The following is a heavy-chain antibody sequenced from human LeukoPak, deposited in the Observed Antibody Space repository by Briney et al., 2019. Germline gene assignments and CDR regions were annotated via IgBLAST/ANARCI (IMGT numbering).Heavy chain of an antibody. Sequence: SSVKVSCKASGGTFSSYAISWVRQAPGQGLEWMGGIIPIFGTASYAQKFQGRVTITADKSTSTAYMELSSLRSEYTAVYYCASHSGVPTAAGTGYYYYGMDVWGKGTTVTVSS. D-gene: IGHD6-13*01. CDR1: GGTFSSYA. J-gene: IGHJ6*04. CDR3: ASHSGVPTAAGTGYYYYGMDV. CDR2: IIPIFGTA. V-gene: IGHV1-69*06.